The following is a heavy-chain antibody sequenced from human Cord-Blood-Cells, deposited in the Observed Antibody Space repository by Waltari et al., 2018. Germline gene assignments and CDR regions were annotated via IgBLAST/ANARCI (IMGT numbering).Heavy chain of an antibody. Sequence: QLQLQESGPGLVKPSETLSLTRTVPGGSISSISYYWGWIRQPPGKGLEWSGSIYYSGSTYYNPSLKSRVTISVDTSKNQFSLKLSSVTAADTAVYYCARHVGWFLEWLLPYYFDYWGQGTLVTVSS. V-gene: IGHV4-39*01. D-gene: IGHD3-3*01. CDR2: IYYSGST. CDR3: ARHVGWFLEWLLPYYFDY. J-gene: IGHJ4*02. CDR1: GGSISSISYY.